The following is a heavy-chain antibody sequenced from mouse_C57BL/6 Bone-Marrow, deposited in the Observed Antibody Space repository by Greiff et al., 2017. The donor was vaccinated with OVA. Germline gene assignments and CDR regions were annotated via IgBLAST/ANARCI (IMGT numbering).Heavy chain of an antibody. CDR1: GYTFTSYW. J-gene: IGHJ2*01. V-gene: IGHV1-69*01. D-gene: IGHD1-1*01. CDR2: IDPSDSYT. CDR3: AKGITTVVGFDY. Sequence: QVQLQQPGAELVMPGASVKLSCKASGYTFTSYWMHWVKQRPGQGLEWIGEIDPSDSYTNYNQKFKGKSTLTVDKSSSTAYMQLSSLTSEDSAVYYCAKGITTVVGFDYWGQGTTLTVSS.